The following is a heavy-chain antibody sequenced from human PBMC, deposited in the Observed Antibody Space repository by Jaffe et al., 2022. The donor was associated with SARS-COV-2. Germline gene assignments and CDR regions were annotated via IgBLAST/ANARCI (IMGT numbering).Heavy chain of an antibody. V-gene: IGHV3-9*01. CDR3: AKDQEAVALSPGIDY. CDR1: GFTFDDYA. Sequence: EVQLVESGGGLVQPGRSLRLSCAASGFTFDDYAMHWVRQAPGKGLEWVSGISWNSGSIGYADSVKGRFTISRDNAKNSLYLQMNSLRAEDTALYYCAKDQEAVALSPGIDYWGQGTLVTVSS. J-gene: IGHJ4*02. CDR2: ISWNSGSI. D-gene: IGHD6-19*01.